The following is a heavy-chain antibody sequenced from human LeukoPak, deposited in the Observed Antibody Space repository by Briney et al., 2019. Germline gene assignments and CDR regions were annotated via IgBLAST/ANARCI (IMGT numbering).Heavy chain of an antibody. CDR2: ISSSSSYI. CDR3: AKGSFFGEHTASDY. J-gene: IGHJ4*02. D-gene: IGHD3-3*01. V-gene: IGHV3-21*04. CDR1: GFTFSNAW. Sequence: PGGSLRLSCAASGFTFSNAWMSWVRQAPGKGLEWVSSISSSSSYIYYADSVKGRFTISRDNAKNSLYLQMDGLRAEDTAVYYCAKGSFFGEHTASDYWGQGTLVTVSS.